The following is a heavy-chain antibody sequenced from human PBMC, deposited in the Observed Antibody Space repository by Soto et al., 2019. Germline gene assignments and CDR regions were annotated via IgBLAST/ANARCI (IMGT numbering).Heavy chain of an antibody. CDR1: GFTFSSYA. D-gene: IGHD3-10*01. Sequence: EVQLLESGGGLVQPGGSLRLSCAASGFTFSSYAMTWVRQAPGKGLEWVSTISGSAGSTTYHAASVRGRFTMSRDNSKNTLSLKINSLRPEDTAVYYCAKVILPENTLYGMDVWGRGTTVTVSS. CDR3: AKVILPENTLYGMDV. CDR2: ISGSAGSTT. J-gene: IGHJ6*02. V-gene: IGHV3-23*01.